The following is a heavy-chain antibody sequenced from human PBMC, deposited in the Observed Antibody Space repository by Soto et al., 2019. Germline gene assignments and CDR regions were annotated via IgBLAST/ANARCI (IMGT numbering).Heavy chain of an antibody. CDR3: ARVGGVVISPNSPLDY. D-gene: IGHD3-3*01. CDR2: MWPSGGT. Sequence: SETLSLTCAVSGVSISSTNWWTWVRQAPGKGLEWIGEMWPSGGTTYNPSLQNRVTISVDNSKNHLSLTLTSVTAADTAVYYCARVGGVVISPNSPLDYWGQGTLVTVSS. V-gene: IGHV4-4*02. CDR1: GVSISSTNW. J-gene: IGHJ4*02.